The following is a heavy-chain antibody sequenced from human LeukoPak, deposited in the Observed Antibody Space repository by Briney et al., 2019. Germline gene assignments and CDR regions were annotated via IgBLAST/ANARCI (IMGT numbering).Heavy chain of an antibody. Sequence: PGGSLRLSCAGSGFTFSNYAMTWVRQAPGKGLEWVANMKGDGSEKHYVDSMKGRSTISRDNAKNSLYLQMNSLTAEDTAVYYCARQVQYRSGYFPPDPWGQGTLVTVSS. V-gene: IGHV3-7*01. CDR1: GFTFSNYA. CDR2: MKGDGSEK. CDR3: ARQVQYRSGYFPPDP. D-gene: IGHD6-19*01. J-gene: IGHJ5*02.